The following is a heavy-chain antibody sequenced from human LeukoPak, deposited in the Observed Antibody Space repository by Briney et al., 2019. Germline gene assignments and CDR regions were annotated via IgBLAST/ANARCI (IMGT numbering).Heavy chain of an antibody. CDR3: ARLPEYPDY. V-gene: IGHV4-38-2*01. CDR1: GYSISSGYY. D-gene: IGHD2/OR15-2a*01. CDR2: IYHSGST. J-gene: IGHJ4*02. Sequence: SETLSLTCAVSGYSISSGYYWGWIRQPPGKGLEWIGSIYHSGSTYYNPSLKSRVTISVDTSKDQFSLKLSSVTAADTAVYYCARLPEYPDYWGQGTLVTVSS.